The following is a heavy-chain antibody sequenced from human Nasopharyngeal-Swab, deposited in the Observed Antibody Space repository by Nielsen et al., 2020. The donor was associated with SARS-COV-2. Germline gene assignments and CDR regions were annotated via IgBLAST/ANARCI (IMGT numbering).Heavy chain of an antibody. V-gene: IGHV4-34*01. Sequence: SETLSLTCAVYGGSCSGYYWGRIRQPPGKGLEWIGEINHRGSTNYNPSLKSRVTISVDTSKNQFSLKLSSVTAADTAVYYCARGRYYDILTGYYYFDYWGQGTLVTVSS. J-gene: IGHJ4*02. CDR2: INHRGST. CDR3: ARGRYYDILTGYYYFDY. D-gene: IGHD3-9*01. CDR1: GGSCSGYY.